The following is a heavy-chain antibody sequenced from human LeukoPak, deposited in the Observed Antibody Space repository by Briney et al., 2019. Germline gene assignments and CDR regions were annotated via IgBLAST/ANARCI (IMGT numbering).Heavy chain of an antibody. CDR2: ISGSGGST. CDR1: GITFSSYA. J-gene: IGHJ4*02. D-gene: IGHD6-19*01. Sequence: PGGSQRLSCAASGITFSSYAMSWVRQSPGNGLEWVSSISGSGGSTYYADSVKGRFTISRDNSKNTLYLQMNNLRAEDTALYYCAKIRRDSSGGYGTYFDYWGQGTLVTVSS. V-gene: IGHV3-23*01. CDR3: AKIRRDSSGGYGTYFDY.